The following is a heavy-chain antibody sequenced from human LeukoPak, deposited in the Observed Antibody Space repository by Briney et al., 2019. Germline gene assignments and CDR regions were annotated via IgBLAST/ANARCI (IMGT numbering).Heavy chain of an antibody. CDR1: RFTFSSYS. Sequence: GGSLRLSCAASRFTFSSYSMNWVRQAPGKGLEWVSSISSSGNYIYYADSVKGRFTISRDNAKSSLYLQMNSLRAEDTAVYYCARDSIQQQLVLEDRGYPYYFEHWGQGTLVTVSS. D-gene: IGHD6-13*01. CDR3: ARDSIQQQLVLEDRGYPYYFEH. V-gene: IGHV3-21*01. J-gene: IGHJ4*02. CDR2: ISSSGNYI.